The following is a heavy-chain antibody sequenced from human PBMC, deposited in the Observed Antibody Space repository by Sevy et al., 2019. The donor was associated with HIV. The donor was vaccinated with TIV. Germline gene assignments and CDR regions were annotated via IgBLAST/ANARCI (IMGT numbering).Heavy chain of an antibody. CDR1: GFTFSSYA. V-gene: IGHV3-30-3*01. CDR2: ISYDGSNK. J-gene: IGHJ6*02. Sequence: GGSLRLSCAASGFTFSSYAMHWVRQAPGKGLEWVAVISYDGSNKYYADSVKGRFTNSRDNAKNTLYLQMNSLRAEDTAVYYCARDRSPGYSGYDGYYYYGMDVWGQGTTVTVSS. CDR3: ARDRSPGYSGYDGYYYYGMDV. D-gene: IGHD5-12*01.